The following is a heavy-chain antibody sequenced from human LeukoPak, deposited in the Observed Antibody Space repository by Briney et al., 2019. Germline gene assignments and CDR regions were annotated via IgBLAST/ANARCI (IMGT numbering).Heavy chain of an antibody. CDR2: IYYTGTT. CDR1: GASISSSTYY. V-gene: IGHV4-39*02. Sequence: PSETLSLTCSVSGASISSSTYYWGWIRQPPGKGLEWIVAIYYTGTTYYNPSLRSRVTISVDTSKNHFSLKLSSVTAADTSLYYCASAPRQGSIGGLDYWGQGTLVTVSS. D-gene: IGHD3-16*01. J-gene: IGHJ4*02. CDR3: ASAPRQGSIGGLDY.